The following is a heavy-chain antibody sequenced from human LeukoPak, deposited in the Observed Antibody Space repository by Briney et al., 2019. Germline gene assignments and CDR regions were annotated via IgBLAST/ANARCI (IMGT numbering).Heavy chain of an antibody. CDR3: ARGDSSTWYEY. D-gene: IGHD6-13*01. CDR2: IWPGDSET. J-gene: IGHJ4*02. CDR1: GYSFTNYW. Sequence: GESLKISCKGSGYSFTNYWIGWVRQLPGKGLEWMGIIWPGDSETRYSPSFQGQVTISADKSISTAYLQWSSLEASDTAMYYCARGDSSTWYEYWGQGTLVTVSS. V-gene: IGHV5-51*01.